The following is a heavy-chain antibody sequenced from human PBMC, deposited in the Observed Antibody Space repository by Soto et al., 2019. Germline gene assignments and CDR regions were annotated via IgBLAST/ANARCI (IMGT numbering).Heavy chain of an antibody. V-gene: IGHV1-69*13. CDR2: IIPIFGTA. CDR1: GGTFSSYA. CDR3: ARDRVATIDYYYYGMDV. J-gene: IGHJ6*02. D-gene: IGHD5-12*01. Sequence: VASVKVSCKASGGTFSSYAISWVRQAPGQGLEWMGGIIPIFGTANYAQKFQGRVTITADESTSTAYMELSSLRSEDTAVYYCARDRVATIDYYYYGMDVWGQGTTVTVSS.